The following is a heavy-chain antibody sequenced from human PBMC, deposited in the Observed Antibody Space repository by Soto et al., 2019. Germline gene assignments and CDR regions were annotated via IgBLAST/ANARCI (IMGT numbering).Heavy chain of an antibody. CDR1: GTSVRHFY. D-gene: IGHD6-13*01. CDR3: VRDRADFSSTYYHYFSV. V-gene: IGHV4-4*07. CDR2: IYSTGTT. J-gene: IGHJ2*01. Sequence: SETLSLTCKVSGTSVRHFYWSWIRQSAGKGLEWIGRIYSTGTTNFNPSLKSRLTMPMDMSKNQVSLNLTSVTAADTAVYYCVRDRADFSSTYYHYFSVWGRGTLVTVSS.